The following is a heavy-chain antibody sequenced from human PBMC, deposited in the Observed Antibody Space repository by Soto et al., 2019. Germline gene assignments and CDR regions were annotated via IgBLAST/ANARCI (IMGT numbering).Heavy chain of an antibody. V-gene: IGHV1-18*01. CDR3: ARAYGDYYFDY. J-gene: IGHJ4*02. D-gene: IGHD4-17*01. Sequence: QVQLVQSGAEVKKPGASVKVSCQASGYTFTSYGISWVRQAPGQGLEWMGWISTFKGDTHYAQKLQGRVTMTTDTSTSTAYMELRSLRSDDTAVYYCARAYGDYYFDYWGQGTLVTVSS. CDR2: ISTFKGDT. CDR1: GYTFTSYG.